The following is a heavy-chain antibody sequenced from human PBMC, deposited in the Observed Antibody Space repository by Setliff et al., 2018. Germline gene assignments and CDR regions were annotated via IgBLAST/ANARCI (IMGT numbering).Heavy chain of an antibody. CDR1: GASISDSY. J-gene: IGHJ4*02. D-gene: IGHD1-1*01. Sequence: SETLSLTCGVSGASISDSYWSWIRQPPGKGLEWIGHILTTGSTNYNPSLKSRIAISAGTSRDRFSLRLTSVTAADTAIYYCARFCGTSNCQRAPLFDYWGQGILVTVSS. CDR2: ILTTGST. V-gene: IGHV4-4*08. CDR3: ARFCGTSNCQRAPLFDY.